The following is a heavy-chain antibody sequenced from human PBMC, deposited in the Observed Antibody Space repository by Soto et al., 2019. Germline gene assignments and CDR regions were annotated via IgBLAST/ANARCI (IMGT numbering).Heavy chain of an antibody. V-gene: IGHV4-4*07. CDR3: ARGVDYYATSGYFSFDS. CDR1: GASISGFY. D-gene: IGHD3-16*01. CDR2: IYATGTT. Sequence: PSETLSLTCTVSGASISGFYWSWIRKSAGKGLEWIGRIYATGTTGYNPSLKSRVMMSVDTSKKQFSLKLRSVTAADTAMYFCARGVDYYATSGYFSFDSWGQGIPVTVSS. J-gene: IGHJ4*02.